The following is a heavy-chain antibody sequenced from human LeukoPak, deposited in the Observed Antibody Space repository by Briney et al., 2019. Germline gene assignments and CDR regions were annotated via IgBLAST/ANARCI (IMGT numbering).Heavy chain of an antibody. J-gene: IGHJ6*02. CDR2: INPSGGST. Sequence: GASVKVSCKASGYTFTSYYMHWVRQAPGQGLEWMGIINPSGGSTSYAQKFQGRVTMTRDTSTSTVYMELSSLRSEDTAVYYCARDQSDIVVVTAEYYYYYYGMDAWGQGTTVTVSS. D-gene: IGHD2-21*02. CDR1: GYTFTSYY. CDR3: ARDQSDIVVVTAEYYYYYYGMDA. V-gene: IGHV1-46*01.